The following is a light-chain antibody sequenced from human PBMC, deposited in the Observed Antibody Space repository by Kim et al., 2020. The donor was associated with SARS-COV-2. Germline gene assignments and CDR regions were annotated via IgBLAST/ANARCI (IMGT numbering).Light chain of an antibody. CDR1: QVINNN. CDR3: QQYLSYPFI. J-gene: IGKJ3*01. V-gene: IGKV1-16*01. CDR2: GGS. Sequence: ASVGEKVTITYRASQVINNNLAWFQQKPGKAPKSLIYGGSSLQSGVPSRFSGSGFGTDFTLTISSLQPEDFATYYCQQYLSYPFIFGPGTKVDIK.